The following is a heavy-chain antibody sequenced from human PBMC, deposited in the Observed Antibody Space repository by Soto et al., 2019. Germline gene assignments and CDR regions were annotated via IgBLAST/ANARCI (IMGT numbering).Heavy chain of an antibody. V-gene: IGHV4-59*01. J-gene: IGHJ2*01. D-gene: IGHD3-22*01. CDR1: GSSISSYY. CDR2: IYYSGST. Sequence: QVQLQESGPGLVKPSETLSLTCTVSGSSISSYYWSWIRQPPGKGLEWIGYIYYSGSTNYNPSLKSRVTISVDTSKKQFSLKLSSVTAADTAVYYCARTYPYYSDSSGSWYFDLWARGTLVTVSS. CDR3: ARTYPYYSDSSGSWYFDL.